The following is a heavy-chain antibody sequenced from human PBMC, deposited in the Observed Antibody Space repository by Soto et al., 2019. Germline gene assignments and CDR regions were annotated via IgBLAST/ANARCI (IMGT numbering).Heavy chain of an antibody. V-gene: IGHV1-18*01. Sequence: QVQLVQSGAEVKKPGASVKVSCKAFGYSFSTYGISWVRQAPGQGLEWMGWISAYNGNTNYAQKLQGRVTMTTDTSTSTAYMELRSLRSDDTAVYYCAREGTVTPRRRPFDYWGQGTLVTVSS. J-gene: IGHJ4*02. CDR2: ISAYNGNT. CDR3: AREGTVTPRRRPFDY. CDR1: GYSFSTYG. D-gene: IGHD4-17*01.